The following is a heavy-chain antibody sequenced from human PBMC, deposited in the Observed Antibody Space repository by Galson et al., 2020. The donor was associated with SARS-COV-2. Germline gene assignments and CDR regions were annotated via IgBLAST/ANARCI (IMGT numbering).Heavy chain of an antibody. J-gene: IGHJ4*02. CDR1: GYTFTSYD. CDR3: ARGKSKLRAADNDY. V-gene: IGHV1-8*01. D-gene: IGHD3-16*01. CDR2: MNPNTGNT. Sequence: GESLKISCEASGYTFTSYDINWVRQAAGQGLEWVGWMNPNTGNTGYAQKFQGRVTMSRDTSINTAYMELRSLRSEDTAIFYCARGKSKLRAADNDYWGQGTLVTVSS.